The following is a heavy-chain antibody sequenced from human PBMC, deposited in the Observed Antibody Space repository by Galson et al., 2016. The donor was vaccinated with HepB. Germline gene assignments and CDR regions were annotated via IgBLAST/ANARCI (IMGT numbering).Heavy chain of an antibody. CDR3: VKDKDYYGMDV. V-gene: IGHV3-23*01. CDR2: IIPSGGDT. J-gene: IGHJ6*01. CDR1: GFTFSSFA. D-gene: IGHD3-10*01. Sequence: RLSCAASGFTFSSFAMSWVRLSPGKGLEWDATIIPSGGDTHYAESVKGRFTISRDNSKYTVYLQMHSLRGEDTALYCCVKDKDYYGMDVWGQWTTVIVSS.